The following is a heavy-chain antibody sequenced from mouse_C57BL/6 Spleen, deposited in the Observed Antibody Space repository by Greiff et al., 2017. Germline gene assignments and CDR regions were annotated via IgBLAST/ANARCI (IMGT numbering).Heavy chain of an antibody. CDR3: ARRGVDCRYFDV. Sequence: QVQLQQSGAELVKPGASVKISCKASGYAFSSYWMHWVKQRPGKGLEWIGQLYPGDGATNYNGKFMGKATLTADTSSSTAYMQLSSLTSEDSAVYFCARRGVDCRYFDVGGTGTTGTVSS. CDR2: LYPGDGAT. CDR1: GYAFSSYW. V-gene: IGHV1-80*01. J-gene: IGHJ1*03. D-gene: IGHD1-1*01.